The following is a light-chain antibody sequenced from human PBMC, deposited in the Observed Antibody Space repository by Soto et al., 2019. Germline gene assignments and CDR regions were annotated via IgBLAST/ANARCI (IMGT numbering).Light chain of an antibody. CDR1: QSISGW. Sequence: DIQMTQSPSTVSASVGDRVTIACRASQSISGWLAWYQQKPGKAPKLLIYKASSLKSGVPSWFSGSGSGTEFTLTISSLQPDDFATYYCHQYNSSPWTFGQGTKVEV. CDR3: HQYNSSPWT. CDR2: KAS. V-gene: IGKV1-5*03. J-gene: IGKJ1*01.